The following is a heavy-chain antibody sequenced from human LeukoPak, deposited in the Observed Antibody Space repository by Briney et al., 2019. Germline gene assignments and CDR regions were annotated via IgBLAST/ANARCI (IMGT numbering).Heavy chain of an antibody. Sequence: SVKVSCKASGGTFSSYAISWVRQAPGQGLEWMGGIIPIFGRANYAQRFQGRVAITADESTSTAYMELSSLRAEDTAMYYCARVNAIQLWLFDYWGQGTLVTVSS. CDR1: GGTFSSYA. V-gene: IGHV1-69*13. D-gene: IGHD5-18*01. J-gene: IGHJ4*02. CDR2: IIPIFGRA. CDR3: ARVNAIQLWLFDY.